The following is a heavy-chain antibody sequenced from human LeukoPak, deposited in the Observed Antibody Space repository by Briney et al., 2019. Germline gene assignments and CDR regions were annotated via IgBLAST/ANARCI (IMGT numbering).Heavy chain of an antibody. D-gene: IGHD2-15*01. CDR1: GFTFSSYA. CDR2: ISGSGGST. Sequence: GGSLRLPCAASGFTFSSYAMSWVRQAPGKGLEWVSAISGSGGSTYYADSVKGRFTISRDNSKNTLYLQMNSLRAEDTAVYYCAKDPPGYCSGGSCYYWGQGTLVTVSS. CDR3: AKDPPGYCSGGSCYY. V-gene: IGHV3-23*01. J-gene: IGHJ4*02.